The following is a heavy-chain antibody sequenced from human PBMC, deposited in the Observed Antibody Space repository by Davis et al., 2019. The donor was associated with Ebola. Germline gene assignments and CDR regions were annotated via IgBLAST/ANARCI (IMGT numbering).Heavy chain of an antibody. D-gene: IGHD4-17*01. CDR2: IWYDGSNK. CDR1: GFTFSSYG. CDR3: TTYYGDNEDV. V-gene: IGHV3-33*01. J-gene: IGHJ6*02. Sequence: GESLKISCAASGFTFSSYGMHWVRQAPGKGLEWVAVIWYDGSNKYYADSVKGRFTISRDNSKNTLYLQMNSLRAEDTAVYYCTTYYGDNEDVWGQGTTVTVSS.